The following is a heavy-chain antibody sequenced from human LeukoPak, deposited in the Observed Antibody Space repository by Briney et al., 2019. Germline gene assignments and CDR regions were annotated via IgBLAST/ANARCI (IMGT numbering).Heavy chain of an antibody. CDR2: ISGSGGST. D-gene: IGHD2-2*01. Sequence: GGSLRLSCAASGFTFSSYAMSWVRQAPGKGLEWVSAISGSGGSTYYADSVKGRFTVSRDNSKNTLYLQMNSLRAEDTAVYYCAKDGRYCSSTSCPRCVYWGQGTLVTVSS. CDR1: GFTFSSYA. CDR3: AKDGRYCSSTSCPRCVY. V-gene: IGHV3-23*01. J-gene: IGHJ4*02.